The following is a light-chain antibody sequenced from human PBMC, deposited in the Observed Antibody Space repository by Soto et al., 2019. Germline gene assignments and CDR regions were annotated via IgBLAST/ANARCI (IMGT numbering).Light chain of an antibody. Sequence: QSALTPPPSVSGTPGQRVSISCSGDSSTFANNYVHWYQQVPGAAPKLLIYRSDQRPSGVPERFSGSKSGTSASLTISGLRPEDEAQYYCAAYTGNWNGPVFGGGTKLTVL. CDR1: SSTFANNY. J-gene: IGLJ2*01. CDR3: AAYTGNWNGPV. V-gene: IGLV1-47*01. CDR2: RSD.